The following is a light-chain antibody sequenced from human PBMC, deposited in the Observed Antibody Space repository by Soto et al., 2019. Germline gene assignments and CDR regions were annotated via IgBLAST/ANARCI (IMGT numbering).Light chain of an antibody. J-gene: IGLJ2*01. Sequence: QSVLTQPPSVSGAPGQRVTISCTGSSSNIGAGYDVHWYQQLPGTAPKLLIYGNSNRPSGVPDRFSGSKSGTSASLAITGLQAEDEADYYCQSYDSRLSGYVVFGGGTKLNVL. V-gene: IGLV1-40*01. CDR3: QSYDSRLSGYVV. CDR2: GNS. CDR1: SSNIGAGYD.